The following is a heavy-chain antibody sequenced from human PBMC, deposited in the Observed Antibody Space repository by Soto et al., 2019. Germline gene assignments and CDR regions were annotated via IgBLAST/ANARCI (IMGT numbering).Heavy chain of an antibody. D-gene: IGHD3-22*01. CDR1: GGSISSGDYY. V-gene: IGHV4-61*05. CDR2: IYHSGNT. CDR3: ARQYRDSSDYYYGYFDY. J-gene: IGHJ4*02. Sequence: PSETLSLTCTVSGGSISSGDYYWSWIRQPPGKGLEWIGEIYHSGNTNYNPSLKSRVTISVDKSKNQFSLKLNSVTAADTAVYYCARQYRDSSDYYYGYFDYWGQGTLVTVSS.